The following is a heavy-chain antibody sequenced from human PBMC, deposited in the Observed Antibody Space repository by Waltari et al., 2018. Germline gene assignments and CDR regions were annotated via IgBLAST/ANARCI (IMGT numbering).Heavy chain of an antibody. CDR2: ISGSGGST. CDR1: GFTFSSYA. Sequence: EVQLLESGGGLVQPGGSLRLSCAASGFTFSSYAMSWVRQAPGKGLEWVSAISGSGGSTYYADSVKGRFTITRDNSKNTLYLKMNSLRAEDTAVYYCAKDYRYSSSWYYFDYWGQGTLVTVSS. J-gene: IGHJ4*02. D-gene: IGHD6-13*01. V-gene: IGHV3-23*01. CDR3: AKDYRYSSSWYYFDY.